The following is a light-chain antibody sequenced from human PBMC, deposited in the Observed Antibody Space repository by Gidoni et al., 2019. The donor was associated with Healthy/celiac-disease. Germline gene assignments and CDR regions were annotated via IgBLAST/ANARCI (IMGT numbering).Light chain of an antibody. CDR3: MQALQTGT. CDR2: LGS. Sequence: DIVMPQSPLSLPVTPGEPASISCRSSQSLLHSNGYNYVDWYLQKPGQSPQLLIYLGSNRASGVPDRCSGRGSGTDFTLKISRVEAEDVGVYYCMQALQTGTFGQGTKVEIK. V-gene: IGKV2-28*01. CDR1: QSLLHSNGYNY. J-gene: IGKJ1*01.